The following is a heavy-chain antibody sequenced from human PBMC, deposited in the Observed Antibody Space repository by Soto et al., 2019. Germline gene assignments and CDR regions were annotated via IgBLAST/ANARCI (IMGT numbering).Heavy chain of an antibody. CDR1: GYTLTELS. D-gene: IGHD3-10*01. Sequence: QVQLVQSGAEVKKPGASVKVSCKVSGYTLTELSMHWVRQAPGKGLEWMGGFDPEDGETIYAQKFQGRVTMTEDTSTDTAYMELSSLRSEDTAVYYCATLGVDPTDYYGSGNGWFDPWGQGTLVTVSS. CDR2: FDPEDGET. CDR3: ATLGVDPTDYYGSGNGWFDP. J-gene: IGHJ5*02. V-gene: IGHV1-24*01.